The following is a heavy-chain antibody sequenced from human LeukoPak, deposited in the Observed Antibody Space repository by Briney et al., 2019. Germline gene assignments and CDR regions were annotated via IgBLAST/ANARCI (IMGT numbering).Heavy chain of an antibody. Sequence: SETLSLTCAVYGGSFSGYYWIWIRQPPGKGLECLGEINRSGSTTYNPSLKSRVTISLDTSKNQFSLKLSSVTAADTAVYYCASSLVRADMVTGIDYWGQGTLVTVSS. CDR2: INRSGST. D-gene: IGHD5-18*01. CDR1: GGSFSGYY. CDR3: ASSLVRADMVTGIDY. J-gene: IGHJ4*02. V-gene: IGHV4-34*01.